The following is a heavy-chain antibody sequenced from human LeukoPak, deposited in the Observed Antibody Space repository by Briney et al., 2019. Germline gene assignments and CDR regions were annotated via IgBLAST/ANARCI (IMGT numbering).Heavy chain of an antibody. CDR1: GFSFSSFA. CDR3: AVIYGSGSYFVDY. D-gene: IGHD3-10*01. Sequence: PGGSLRLSCAASGFSFSSFAMTWVRQAPGKGLEWVAVISYDGSEKYYVDSVKGRFTISRDNSKNTLYLQMNSLRTEDTAVYYCAVIYGSGSYFVDYWGQGTLVTVSS. CDR2: ISYDGSEK. V-gene: IGHV3-30*03. J-gene: IGHJ4*02.